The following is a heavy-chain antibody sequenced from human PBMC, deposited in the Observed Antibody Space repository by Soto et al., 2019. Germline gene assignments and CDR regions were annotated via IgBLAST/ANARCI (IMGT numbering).Heavy chain of an antibody. Sequence: GGSLRLSCAASGFTFSIYGMHCVLQAPGKGLEWVAVIWYDGSNKYYADSVKGRFTISRDNSKNTLYLQMNSLRAEDTAVYYCARDKAGGANWFDPWGQGTLVTVSS. CDR1: GFTFSIYG. CDR2: IWYDGSNK. CDR3: ARDKAGGANWFDP. J-gene: IGHJ5*02. V-gene: IGHV3-33*01. D-gene: IGHD6-13*01.